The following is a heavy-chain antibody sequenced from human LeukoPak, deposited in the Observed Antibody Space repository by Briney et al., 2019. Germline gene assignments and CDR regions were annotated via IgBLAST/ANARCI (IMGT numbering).Heavy chain of an antibody. CDR1: GFTFDDYA. CDR3: AKDKAAAGYFDY. J-gene: IGHJ4*02. D-gene: IGHD6-13*01. Sequence: GRSLRLSCAASGFTFDDYAMHWVRHAPGKGLEWVSGISWNSGSIGYADSVKGRFTISRDNAKNSLYLQMNSLRAEDTALYYCAKDKAAAGYFDYWGQGTLVTVSS. V-gene: IGHV3-9*01. CDR2: ISWNSGSI.